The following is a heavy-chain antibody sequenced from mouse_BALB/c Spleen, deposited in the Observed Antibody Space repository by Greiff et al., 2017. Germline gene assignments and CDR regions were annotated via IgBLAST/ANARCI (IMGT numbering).Heavy chain of an antibody. D-gene: IGHD2-3*01. CDR1: GFTFSSYY. CDR3: ARQLLPRYFDV. Sequence: EVKVVESGGGLVKLGGSLKLSCAASGFTFSSYYMSWVRQTPEKRLELVAAINSNGGSTYYPDTVKGRFTISRDNAKNTLYLQMSSLKSEDTALYYCARQLLPRYFDVWGAGTTVTVSS. V-gene: IGHV5-6-2*01. J-gene: IGHJ1*01. CDR2: INSNGGST.